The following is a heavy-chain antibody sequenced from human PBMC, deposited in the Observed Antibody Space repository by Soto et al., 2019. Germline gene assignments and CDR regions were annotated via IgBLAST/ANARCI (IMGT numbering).Heavy chain of an antibody. CDR1: GYSFTSYW. J-gene: IGHJ6*02. D-gene: IGHD5-12*01. V-gene: IGHV5-51*03. Sequence: EVQLVQSGAEVKKPGESLKISCKGSGYSFTSYWIGWVRQMPGKGLEWMGIIYPGDSDTRYSPSFQGQVTISVDKSISTAYLQWSSLKASDTAMYYCAKSSYGDGYPEDYYYGMDVWGQGTTVTVSS. CDR2: IYPGDSDT. CDR3: AKSSYGDGYPEDYYYGMDV.